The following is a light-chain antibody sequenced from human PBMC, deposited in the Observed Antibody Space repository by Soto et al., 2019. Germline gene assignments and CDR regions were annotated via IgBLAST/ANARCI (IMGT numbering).Light chain of an antibody. CDR2: DVN. CDR3: TSWTTSTTMI. CDR1: SSDIGAYNF. Sequence: QSVLTQPASVSGSPGHSITLSCTGTSSDIGAYNFVSWYQQHPGNAPKLMLYDVNIRPSGVSNRFSGSKSGNTASLTISGLQAEDEADYYCTSWTTSTTMIFGGGTKVTVL. J-gene: IGLJ2*01. V-gene: IGLV2-14*03.